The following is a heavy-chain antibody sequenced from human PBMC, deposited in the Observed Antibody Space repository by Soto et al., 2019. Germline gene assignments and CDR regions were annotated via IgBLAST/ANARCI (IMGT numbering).Heavy chain of an antibody. Sequence: ASVKVYCKASGYTFTSYGISWVRQAPGQGLEWMGWISAYNGNTNYAQKLQGRVTMTTDTSTSTAYMELRSLRSDDTAVYYCARDLIVVVPGSYFDYWGQGTLVTVSS. CDR3: ARDLIVVVPGSYFDY. J-gene: IGHJ4*02. CDR2: ISAYNGNT. CDR1: GYTFTSYG. V-gene: IGHV1-18*01. D-gene: IGHD2-2*01.